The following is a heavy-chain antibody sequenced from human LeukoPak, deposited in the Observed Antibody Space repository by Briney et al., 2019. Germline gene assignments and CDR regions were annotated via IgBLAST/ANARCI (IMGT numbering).Heavy chain of an antibody. V-gene: IGHV1-2*02. CDR2: INPNSGGT. Sequence: ASVKVSCKASGYTFTGYYMHWVRQAPGQGLEWMGWINPNSGGTNYAQKFQGRVTMTRDTSISTAYMELRSLRSDDTAVYYCARDWSTHYYDRQASFDHWGQGTLVTVSS. D-gene: IGHD3-22*01. J-gene: IGHJ5*02. CDR1: GYTFTGYY. CDR3: ARDWSTHYYDRQASFDH.